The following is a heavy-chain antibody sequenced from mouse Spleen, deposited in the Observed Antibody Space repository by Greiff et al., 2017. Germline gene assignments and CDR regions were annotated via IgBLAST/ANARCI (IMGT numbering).Heavy chain of an antibody. J-gene: IGHJ1*03. D-gene: IGHD6-1*01. V-gene: IGHV1-69*01. Sequence: VQLQQPGAELVMPGASVKLFCKASGYTFTSYWMHWVKQRPGQGLEWIGEIDPSDSYTNYNQKFKGKATLTVDKSSSTAYMQLSRLTSEDSAGYCCARRYNGGGYFDVWGTGTTVTVSS. CDR1: GYTFTSYW. CDR3: ARRYNGGGYFDV. CDR2: IDPSDSYT.